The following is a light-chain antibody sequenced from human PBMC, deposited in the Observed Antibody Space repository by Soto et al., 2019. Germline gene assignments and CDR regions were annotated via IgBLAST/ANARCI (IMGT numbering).Light chain of an antibody. CDR2: AAS. J-gene: IGKJ1*01. CDR1: QGISSY. CDR3: QQYYNYPRT. V-gene: IGKV1-8*01. Sequence: AIRMTQSPSSFSASTGDRVTITCRASQGISSYLAWYQQKPGKAPKLLIYAASTLQIGVPSRFSGSGSGTDFTLTISCLQSKDFATYYCQQYYNYPRTFGQATKVEIK.